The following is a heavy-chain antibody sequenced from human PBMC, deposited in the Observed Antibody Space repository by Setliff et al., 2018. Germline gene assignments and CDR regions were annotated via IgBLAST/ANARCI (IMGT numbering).Heavy chain of an antibody. Sequence: PGGSLRLSCAASGFTFSSSSMTWVRQAPGKGLEWVSAINGGGTATYYADSVKGRFTISRDNSNLYLQMNNLRAEDTALYFCAKDASYYDILTGANYLDTWGRGTLVTVPQ. D-gene: IGHD3-9*01. J-gene: IGHJ4*02. CDR3: AKDASYYDILTGANYLDT. V-gene: IGHV3-23*01. CDR1: GFTFSSSS. CDR2: INGGGTAT.